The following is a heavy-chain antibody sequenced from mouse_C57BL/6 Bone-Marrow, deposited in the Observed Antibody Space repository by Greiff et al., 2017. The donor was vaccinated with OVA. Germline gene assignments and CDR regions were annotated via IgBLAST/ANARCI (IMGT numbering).Heavy chain of an antibody. D-gene: IGHD2-5*01. J-gene: IGHJ4*01. V-gene: IGHV10-3*01. CDR3: VRPYYSNYEDYAMDY. CDR1: GFTFNTYA. CDR2: IRSKSSNYAT. Sequence: EVQLQQSGGGLVQPKGSLKLSCAASGFTFNTYAMHWVRQAPGKVLEWVARIRSKSSNYATYYADSVKDRFTISRDDSQSMLYLQMNNLKTEDTAMYYCVRPYYSNYEDYAMDYWGQGTSVTVSS.